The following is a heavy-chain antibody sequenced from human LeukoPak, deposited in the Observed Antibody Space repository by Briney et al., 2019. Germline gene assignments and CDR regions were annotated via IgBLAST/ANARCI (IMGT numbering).Heavy chain of an antibody. V-gene: IGHV4-34*01. D-gene: IGHD3-9*01. CDR2: INHSGST. CDR1: GGSFSGYY. Sequence: SETLSLTCAVYGGSFSGYYWSWIRQPPGKGLEWIGEINHSGSTNYNPSLKSRVTISVDTSKNQCSLKLSSVTAADTAVYYCAREGSILTGYYRFDPWGQGTLVTVSS. J-gene: IGHJ5*02. CDR3: AREGSILTGYYRFDP.